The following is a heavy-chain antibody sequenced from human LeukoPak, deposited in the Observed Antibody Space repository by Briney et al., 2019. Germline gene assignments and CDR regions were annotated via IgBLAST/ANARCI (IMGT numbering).Heavy chain of an antibody. Sequence: ASVKVSCKASGYTFTGYYMHWVRQAPGQGLEWMGWINPNSGGTNYAQKFQGRVTMTRDTSISTAYMELSRLRSDDTAVYYCAREKRGYYDSSGFPIWGQGTMVTVSS. D-gene: IGHD3-22*01. CDR3: AREKRGYYDSSGFPI. CDR2: INPNSGGT. CDR1: GYTFTGYY. V-gene: IGHV1-2*02. J-gene: IGHJ3*02.